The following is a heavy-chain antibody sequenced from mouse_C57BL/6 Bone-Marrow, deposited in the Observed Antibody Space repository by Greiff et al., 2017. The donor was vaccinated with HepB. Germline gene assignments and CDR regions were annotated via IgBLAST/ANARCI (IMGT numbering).Heavy chain of an antibody. Sequence: EVQGVESGEGLVKPGGSLKLSCAASGFTFSSYAMSWVRQTPEKRLEWVAYISSGGDYIYYADTVKGRFTISRDNARNTLYLQMSSLKSEETAMYYCTRALFITGDAYWGQGTLVTVSA. V-gene: IGHV5-9-1*02. CDR1: GFTFSSYA. CDR2: ISSGGDYI. CDR3: TRALFITGDAY. J-gene: IGHJ3*01. D-gene: IGHD1-1*01.